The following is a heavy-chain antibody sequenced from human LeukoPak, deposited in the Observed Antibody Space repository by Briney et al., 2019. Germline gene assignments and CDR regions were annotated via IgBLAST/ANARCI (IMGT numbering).Heavy chain of an antibody. J-gene: IGHJ4*02. Sequence: GGSLRLSCAASGFTFSSYAMNWVRQAPGKGLEWVSTISGSGGSTYYADSVKGRFSISRDNSKNTLYLQMNSLRAEDTAVYYCAKPRSRGYSYGYSDYWGQGTLVTVSS. CDR3: AKPRSRGYSYGYSDY. CDR1: GFTFSSYA. CDR2: ISGSGGST. V-gene: IGHV3-23*01. D-gene: IGHD5-18*01.